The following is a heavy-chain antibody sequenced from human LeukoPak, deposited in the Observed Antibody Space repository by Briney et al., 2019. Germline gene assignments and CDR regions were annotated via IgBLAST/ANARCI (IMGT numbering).Heavy chain of an antibody. J-gene: IGHJ5*02. CDR2: ISGSGGSI. D-gene: IGHD3-22*01. CDR3: ARGRYYDTSAYNYFDP. Sequence: GGSLRLSCAASGFSFSTYSMNWIRQAPGKGLEWLSYISGSGGSIFTADSVRGRFTISRDNGNNSLFLQMNTLRAEDTAVYYCARGRYYDTSAYNYFDPWGQGTLVTVSS. CDR1: GFSFSTYS. V-gene: IGHV3-48*01.